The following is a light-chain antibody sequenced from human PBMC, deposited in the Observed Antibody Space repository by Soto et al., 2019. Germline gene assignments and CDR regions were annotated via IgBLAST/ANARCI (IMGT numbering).Light chain of an antibody. V-gene: IGKV1-39*01. CDR1: QSISSY. CDR2: AAS. Sequence: SQMTQSPSSLSASVGDRVTITCRASQSISSYLNWYQQKPGTAPKLLIYAASSLQSGVPSRFSGSGSGTDFTLTISSLQPEDFATYYCQQSYSTPGTFGQGTKVEIK. CDR3: QQSYSTPGT. J-gene: IGKJ1*01.